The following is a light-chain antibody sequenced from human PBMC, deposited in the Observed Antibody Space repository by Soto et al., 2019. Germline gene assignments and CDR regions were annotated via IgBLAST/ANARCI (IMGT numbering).Light chain of an antibody. CDR3: QQADTFPLP. CDR2: AAS. V-gene: IGKV1-12*01. J-gene: IGKJ4*01. CDR1: QGISSW. Sequence: DIQMTQSPSSVSASVGDRVTITCRVSQGISSWLDWYQQKQGKDPNLLIYAASSLQSGVPSRFSGSGSGTDFTLTISSPQPEDCATYYCQQADTFPLPFGGGTKVEIK.